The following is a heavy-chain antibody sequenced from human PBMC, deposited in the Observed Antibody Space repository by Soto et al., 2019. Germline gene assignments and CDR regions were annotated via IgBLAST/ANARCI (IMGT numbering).Heavy chain of an antibody. CDR1: GYTFTSYG. CDR3: ARVPRIAVADGRFFDP. Sequence: QVQLVQSGAEVKKPGASVKVSCKASGYTFTSYGISWVRQAPGQGLEWMGWISAYNGNTNDAQKLQGRVTMNTDTSTSTAYMELRSLRPDGTAVYYCARVPRIAVADGRFFDPWGQGTLVTVSS. CDR2: ISAYNGNT. V-gene: IGHV1-18*04. D-gene: IGHD6-19*01. J-gene: IGHJ5*02.